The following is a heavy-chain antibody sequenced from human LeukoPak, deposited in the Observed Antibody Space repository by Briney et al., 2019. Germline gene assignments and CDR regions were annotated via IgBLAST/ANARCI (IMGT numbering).Heavy chain of an antibody. CDR1: GYTFTSYY. CDR3: ARDSPNAEPFDY. J-gene: IGHJ4*02. Sequence: ASVKVSCKASGYTFTSYYMHWVRQAPGQGLEWMGIINPSGGSTSYAQKFQGRVTTTRDTSTSTVYMELSSLRSEDTAVYYCARDSPNAEPFDYWGQGTLVTVSS. V-gene: IGHV1-46*01. D-gene: IGHD2-8*01. CDR2: INPSGGST.